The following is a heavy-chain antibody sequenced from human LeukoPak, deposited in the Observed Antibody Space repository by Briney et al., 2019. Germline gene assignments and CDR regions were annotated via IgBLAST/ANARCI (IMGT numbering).Heavy chain of an antibody. Sequence: PGGSLRLSCAASGFTFSSYGMHWVRQAPGKGLEWVAFIRYDGSNKYYADSVKGRFTISRDNSKNTLYLQMNSLRAEDTAVYYCAKDKDIVLVVAATPLDYWGQGTLVTVSS. CDR3: AKDKDIVLVVAATPLDY. D-gene: IGHD2-15*01. CDR1: GFTFSSYG. CDR2: IRYDGSNK. J-gene: IGHJ4*02. V-gene: IGHV3-30*02.